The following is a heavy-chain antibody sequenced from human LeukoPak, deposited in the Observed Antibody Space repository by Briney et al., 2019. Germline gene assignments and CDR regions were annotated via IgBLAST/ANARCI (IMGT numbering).Heavy chain of an antibody. V-gene: IGHV3-30*03. Sequence: PGRSLRLSCVASGFTFSDYGMHWVRQAPGKGLEWVAATSYDGSDEYYVDSVKGRFTISRDNSKNTLYLEMKSLSSEDTAIYYCARTYTVFGAMDVWGEGTTVTVSA. CDR3: ARTYTVFGAMDV. J-gene: IGHJ6*04. D-gene: IGHD3-3*01. CDR2: TSYDGSDE. CDR1: GFTFSDYG.